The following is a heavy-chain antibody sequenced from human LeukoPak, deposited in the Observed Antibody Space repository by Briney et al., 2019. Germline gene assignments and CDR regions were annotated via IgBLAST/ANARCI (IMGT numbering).Heavy chain of an antibody. Sequence: GGSLRLSCAASGFTFSNAWMSWVRQAPGKGLEWVGRIKSKTDAGTTDYAAPVKGRFTISRDDSKSIAYLQMNSLKTEDTAVYYCTRSFKNYDSSGYYYVPLYFDYWGQGTLVTVSS. V-gene: IGHV3-15*01. CDR1: GFTFSNAW. CDR2: IKSKTDAGTT. D-gene: IGHD3-22*01. J-gene: IGHJ4*02. CDR3: TRSFKNYDSSGYYYVPLYFDY.